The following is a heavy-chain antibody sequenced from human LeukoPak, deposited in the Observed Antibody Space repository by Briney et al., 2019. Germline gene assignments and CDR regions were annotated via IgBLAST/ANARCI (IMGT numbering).Heavy chain of an antibody. J-gene: IGHJ4*02. CDR2: IIPIFGTA. CDR3: ARVAYYYDSSGYSVDY. V-gene: IGHV1-69*13. Sequence: ASVKVSCKASGGTFSSYTISWVRQAPGQGLEWMGGIIPIFGTANYAQKFQGRVTITADESTSTAYMELSSLRSEDTAVYYCARVAYYYDSSGYSVDYWGQGTLVTVSS. D-gene: IGHD3-22*01. CDR1: GGTFSSYT.